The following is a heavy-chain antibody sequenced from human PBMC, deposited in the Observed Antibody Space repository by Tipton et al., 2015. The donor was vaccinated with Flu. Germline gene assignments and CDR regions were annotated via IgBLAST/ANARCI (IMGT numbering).Heavy chain of an antibody. J-gene: IGHJ6*02. Sequence: TLSLTCTVSGGSINSTTYYWGWVRQPPGKGLEWIATVFHSGLTYYNPSLKSRVSISIDTSKNQFSLRMNSVTAADSAVYYCARVTGASTAYGMDVWGQGTTVTVSS. CDR3: ARVTGASTAYGMDV. CDR2: VFHSGLT. V-gene: IGHV4-39*07. D-gene: IGHD2-2*01. CDR1: GGSINSTTYY.